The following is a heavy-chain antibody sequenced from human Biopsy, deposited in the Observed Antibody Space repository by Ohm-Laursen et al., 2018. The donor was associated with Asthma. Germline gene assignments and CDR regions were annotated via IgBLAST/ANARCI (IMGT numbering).Heavy chain of an antibody. D-gene: IGHD6-19*01. CDR2: ISYDGSSI. CDR3: AREGVAGTHIED. Sequence: SLSLSCAASRFTYEMHWVRQAPGKGLEWVAVISYDGSSIYYADSVKGRFTISRDNSKNTLSLQMNSLTAEDTAVHYCAREGVAGTHIEDWGQGTLVTVSS. J-gene: IGHJ4*02. V-gene: IGHV3-30-3*01. CDR1: RFTYE.